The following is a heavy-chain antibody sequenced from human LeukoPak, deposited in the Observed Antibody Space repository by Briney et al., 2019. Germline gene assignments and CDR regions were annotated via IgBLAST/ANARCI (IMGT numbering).Heavy chain of an antibody. CDR2: ISGSGGST. CDR1: GFTFSSYA. V-gene: IGHV3-23*01. CDR3: AKDVEQWLVGRTPYYYYGMDV. J-gene: IGHJ6*02. Sequence: GGSLRLSCAASGFTFSSYAMSWVRQAPGKGLEWVSAISGSGGSTYYADSVKGRFTISRDNSKNTLYLQMNSLRAEDTAVYYCAKDVEQWLVGRTPYYYYGMDVWGQGTTVTVSS. D-gene: IGHD6-19*01.